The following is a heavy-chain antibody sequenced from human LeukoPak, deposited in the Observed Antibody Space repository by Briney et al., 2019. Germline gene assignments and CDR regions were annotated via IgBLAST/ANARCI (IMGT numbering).Heavy chain of an antibody. D-gene: IGHD2-15*01. CDR3: AKDQVVVAASYYYYMDV. Sequence: GGSLRLSCAASGFTFSSYSMNWVRQAPGKGLEWVAFIRYDGSNKYYADSVKGRFTISRDNSKNTLYLQMNSLRAEDTAVYYCAKDQVVVAASYYYYMDVWGKGTTVTISS. V-gene: IGHV3-30*02. CDR2: IRYDGSNK. J-gene: IGHJ6*03. CDR1: GFTFSSYS.